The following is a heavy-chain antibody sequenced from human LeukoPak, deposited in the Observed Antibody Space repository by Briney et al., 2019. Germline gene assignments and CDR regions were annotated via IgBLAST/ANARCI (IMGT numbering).Heavy chain of an antibody. Sequence: GGSLRLSCAASGFTFISYGMHWVRQAPGKGLEWVTFIRYDGSNKYYADSVKGRFIISRDNSKNTLYLQMNSLRAEDTAVYYCAKDTVKVTTIRRVPHYMDVWGKGTTVTTSS. J-gene: IGHJ6*03. CDR3: AKDTVKVTTIRRVPHYMDV. CDR1: GFTFISYG. D-gene: IGHD5-12*01. CDR2: IRYDGSNK. V-gene: IGHV3-30*02.